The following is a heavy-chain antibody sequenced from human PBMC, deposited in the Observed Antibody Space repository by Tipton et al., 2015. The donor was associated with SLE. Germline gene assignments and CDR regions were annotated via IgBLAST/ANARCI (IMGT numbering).Heavy chain of an antibody. J-gene: IGHJ4*02. D-gene: IGHD2-15*01. V-gene: IGHV3-48*03. Sequence: GSLRLSCAVSGVTLSSYEMNWVRQAPGKGLDWVSYISSSGSTIYYADSVKGRFTISRDNAKKSLYLQMNSLSAEDTAVYFCARDVAAIGGVFDYWGQGTLVTVSS. CDR1: GVTLSSYE. CDR3: ARDVAAIGGVFDY. CDR2: ISSSGSTI.